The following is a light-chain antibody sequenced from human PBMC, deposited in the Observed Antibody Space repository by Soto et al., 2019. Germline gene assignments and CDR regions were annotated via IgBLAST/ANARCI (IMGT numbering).Light chain of an antibody. CDR2: EVT. CDR3: ASYAGRNQV. J-gene: IGLJ1*01. Sequence: QSVLTQPPSASGSPGQSVTISCTGTSSDVGGYNYVSWYQHHPGKAPKLMIYEVTRRPSGVPDRFSGSKSGNTASLTVSGLLPEDEADYYCASYAGRNQVFGTGTKVTVL. V-gene: IGLV2-8*01. CDR1: SSDVGGYNY.